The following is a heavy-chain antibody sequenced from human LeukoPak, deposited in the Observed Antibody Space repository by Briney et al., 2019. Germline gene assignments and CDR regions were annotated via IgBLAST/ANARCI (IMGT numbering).Heavy chain of an antibody. D-gene: IGHD3-3*01. J-gene: IGHJ4*02. V-gene: IGHV3-33*01. Sequence: GGSLRLPCAASGFTFSSYGMHWVRQAPGKGLEWVAVIWYDGSNKYYADSVKGRFTISRDNSKNTLYLQMNSLRAEDTAVYYCARYTIFGVARSVHDQGFDYWGQGTLVTVSS. CDR1: GFTFSSYG. CDR2: IWYDGSNK. CDR3: ARYTIFGVARSVHDQGFDY.